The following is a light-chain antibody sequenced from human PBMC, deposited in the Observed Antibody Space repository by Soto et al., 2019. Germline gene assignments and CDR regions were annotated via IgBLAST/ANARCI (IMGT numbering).Light chain of an antibody. V-gene: IGLV2-14*01. Sequence: QSALTQPASVSGAPGQSITISCTGTSSDVGGYNYVSWYQQHPGKAPKLIISGVSNRPSGVSNRFSGSKSGNTASLTISGLQAEDESDYYCCSYTSSSSLVFGGGTKLTVL. CDR1: SSDVGGYNY. CDR2: GVS. J-gene: IGLJ2*01. CDR3: CSYTSSSSLV.